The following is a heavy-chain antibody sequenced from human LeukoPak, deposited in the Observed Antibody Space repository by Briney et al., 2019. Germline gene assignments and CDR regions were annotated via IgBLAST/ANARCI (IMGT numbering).Heavy chain of an antibody. CDR2: IKQDGSAK. Sequence: GGSLRLSCSASGFTFSTYWMSWVRQAPGKGLEWVANIKQDGSAKYYVDSVKGRFTISRDNAKNSLYLQMNSLRAEDTAVYYCARDKIVGATLLDYWGQGTLVAVSS. V-gene: IGHV3-7*01. J-gene: IGHJ4*02. CDR1: GFTFSTYW. CDR3: ARDKIVGATLLDY. D-gene: IGHD1-26*01.